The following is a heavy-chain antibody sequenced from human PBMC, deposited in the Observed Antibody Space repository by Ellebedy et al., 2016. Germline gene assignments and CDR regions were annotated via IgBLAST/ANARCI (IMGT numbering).Heavy chain of an antibody. CDR2: ISGSGVNT. J-gene: IGHJ6*02. CDR3: AKEVGGYYYYGMDV. Sequence: GGSLRLXXAAPGFTFSSYAMSWVRQTPGKGLVWVSAISGSGVNTYYADSVKGRFTISRDNSKNTLYLQMNSLRAEDTAVYYCAKEVGGYYYYGMDVWGQGTTVTVSS. V-gene: IGHV3-23*01. CDR1: GFTFSSYA.